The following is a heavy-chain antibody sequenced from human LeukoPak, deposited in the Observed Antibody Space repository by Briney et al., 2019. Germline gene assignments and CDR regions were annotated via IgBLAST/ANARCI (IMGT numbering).Heavy chain of an antibody. CDR2: IWYDGSNK. J-gene: IGHJ4*02. V-gene: IGHV3-33*08. CDR1: GSTFSSYD. D-gene: IGHD6-13*01. Sequence: GGSLRLSCAASGSTFSSYDMHWVRQAPGKGLEWVAVIWYDGSNKYYADSVKGRFTISRDNSKNTLYLQMNSLRAEDTAVYYCARDLVRAAGTFDYWGQGTLVTVSS. CDR3: ARDLVRAAGTFDY.